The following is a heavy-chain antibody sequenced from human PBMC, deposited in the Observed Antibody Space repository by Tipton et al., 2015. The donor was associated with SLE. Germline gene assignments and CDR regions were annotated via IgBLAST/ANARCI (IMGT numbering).Heavy chain of an antibody. CDR3: ARGLFPWELFY. CDR1: GGSFSGYY. J-gene: IGHJ4*02. V-gene: IGHV4-34*01. CDR2: INHRGST. Sequence: GLVKPSETLPLTCAVYGGSFSGYYWSWIRQPPGKGLEWIGEINHRGSTNYNPSLKSRVTISVDTSKNQFSLKLSSVTAADTAVYYCARGLFPWELFYWGQGTLVTVSS. D-gene: IGHD3-10*01.